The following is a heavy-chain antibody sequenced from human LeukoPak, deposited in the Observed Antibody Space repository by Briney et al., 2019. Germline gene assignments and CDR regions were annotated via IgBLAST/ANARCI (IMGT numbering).Heavy chain of an antibody. Sequence: GGSLRLSCAASGFTFSSYAMSWVRQAPGKGLEWVSAISASGGSTFYADSVKGRFTISRDNSKNTLYLQMNSLRAENTALYYCAKGRGYSGYDFFDYWGQGTIDTISS. J-gene: IGHJ4*02. CDR3: AKGRGYSGYDFFDY. CDR1: GFTFSSYA. D-gene: IGHD5-12*01. V-gene: IGHV3-23*01. CDR2: ISASGGST.